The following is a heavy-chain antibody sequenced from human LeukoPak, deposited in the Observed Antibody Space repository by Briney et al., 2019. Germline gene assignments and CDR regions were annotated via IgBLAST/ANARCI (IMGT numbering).Heavy chain of an antibody. D-gene: IGHD2-2*01. CDR2: ISGSGGST. Sequence: GGSLRLSCAASGFTFSSYDMSWVRQAPGKGLEWVSAISGSGGSTYYADSVKGRFTISRDNSKNTLYLQMNSLRAEDTAVYYCAKGRNIVVVPAANYGMDVWGQGTTVTVSS. V-gene: IGHV3-23*01. CDR3: AKGRNIVVVPAANYGMDV. J-gene: IGHJ6*02. CDR1: GFTFSSYD.